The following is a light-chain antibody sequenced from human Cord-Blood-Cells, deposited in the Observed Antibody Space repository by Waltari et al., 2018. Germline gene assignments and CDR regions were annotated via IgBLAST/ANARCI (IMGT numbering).Light chain of an antibody. J-gene: IGLJ1*01. CDR2: EGS. Sequence: QSALTQPASVSGSPGQSITISCTGPSRDVGSYTLVSWYQQHPGKAPKLMIYEGSKRPSGVSNRFSGSKSGNTASLTISGLQAEDEADYYCCSYAGSSTYVFGTGTKVTVL. CDR3: CSYAGSSTYV. V-gene: IGLV2-23*01. CDR1: SRDVGSYTL.